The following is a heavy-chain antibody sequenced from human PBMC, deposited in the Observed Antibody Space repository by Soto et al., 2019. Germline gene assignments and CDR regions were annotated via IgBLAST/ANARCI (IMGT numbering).Heavy chain of an antibody. V-gene: IGHV3-11*06. J-gene: IGHJ6*02. CDR2: ISSSSSYT. CDR1: GFTFSDYY. CDR3: AREITGTFYGMDV. D-gene: IGHD1-7*01. Sequence: GSLRLSCAASGFTFSDYYMSWIRQAPGKGLEWVSYISSSSSYTNYADSVKGRFTISRDNAKNSLYLQMNSLRAEDTAVYYCAREITGTFYGMDVWGQGTTVTVSS.